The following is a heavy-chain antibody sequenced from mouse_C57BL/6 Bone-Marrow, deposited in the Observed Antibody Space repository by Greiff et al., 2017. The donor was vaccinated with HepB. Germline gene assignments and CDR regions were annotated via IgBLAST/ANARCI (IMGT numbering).Heavy chain of an antibody. J-gene: IGHJ4*01. CDR3: ARCLSSLYDGYDDYAMDY. V-gene: IGHV1-59*01. D-gene: IGHD2-2*01. CDR2: IDPSDSYT. Sequence: QVQLQQPGAELVRPGTSVKLSCKASGYTFTSYWMHWVKQRPGQGLEWIGVIDPSDSYTNYNQKFKGKATLTVDTSSSTAYMQLSILTSEDSAVYYCARCLSSLYDGYDDYAMDYWGQGTSVTVSS. CDR1: GYTFTSYW.